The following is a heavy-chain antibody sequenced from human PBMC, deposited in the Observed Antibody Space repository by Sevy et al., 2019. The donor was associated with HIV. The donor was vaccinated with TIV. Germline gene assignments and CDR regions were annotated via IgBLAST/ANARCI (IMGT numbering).Heavy chain of an antibody. J-gene: IGHJ5*02. CDR1: GFTFSSFA. Sequence: GGSLRLSCAASGFTFSSFAMHWVRQAPDKGLEWAAVISYDGSNKYYADSVKGRFTISRDNYKNTLYLQMNSLRAEDTAVYYCARGPTYYYDSSRYDWFDPWGQGTLVTVSS. CDR2: ISYDGSNK. V-gene: IGHV3-30-3*01. D-gene: IGHD3-22*01. CDR3: ARGPTYYYDSSRYDWFDP.